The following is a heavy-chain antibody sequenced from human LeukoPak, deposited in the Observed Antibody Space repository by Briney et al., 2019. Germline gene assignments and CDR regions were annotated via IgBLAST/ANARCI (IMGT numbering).Heavy chain of an antibody. CDR2: IYHSGST. V-gene: IGHV4-4*02. D-gene: IGHD3-10*01. CDR1: GGSISSSNW. CDR3: AREGVLLWFGELFRTAFDI. J-gene: IGHJ3*02. Sequence: SGTLSLTCAVSGGSISSSNWWSWVRQPPGKGLEWIGEIYHSGSTNYNPSLKSRVTISVDKPKNQFSLKLSSVTAADTAVYYCAREGVLLWFGELFRTAFDIWGQGTMVIVSS.